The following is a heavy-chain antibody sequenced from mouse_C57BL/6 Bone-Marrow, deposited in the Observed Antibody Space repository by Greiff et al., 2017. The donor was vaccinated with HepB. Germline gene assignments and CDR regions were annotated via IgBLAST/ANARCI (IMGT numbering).Heavy chain of an antibody. CDR3: ARSLYGSSYWYFDV. Sequence: EVQRVESGGGLVQPGGSLSLSCAASGFTFTDYYMSWVRQPPGKALEWLGFIRNKANGYTTEYSASVKGRFTISRDNSQSILYLQMNALRAEDSATYYCARSLYGSSYWYFDVWGTGTTVTVSS. CDR1: GFTFTDYY. CDR2: IRNKANGYTT. D-gene: IGHD1-1*01. J-gene: IGHJ1*03. V-gene: IGHV7-3*01.